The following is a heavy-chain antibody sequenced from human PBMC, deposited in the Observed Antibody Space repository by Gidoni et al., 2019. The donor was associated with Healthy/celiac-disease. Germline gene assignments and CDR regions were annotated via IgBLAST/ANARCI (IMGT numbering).Heavy chain of an antibody. V-gene: IGHV4-38-2*02. Sequence: QVQLQESGPGLVKPSEPLSLTCAVSGYSISSGYYWGWIRQPPGKGLEWIGSIYHSGSTYYNPSLKSRVTISVDTSKNQFSLKLSSVTAADTAVYYCAREVDNTLIAQDYWGQGTLVTVSS. CDR2: IYHSGST. D-gene: IGHD1-1*01. J-gene: IGHJ4*02. CDR1: GYSISSGYY. CDR3: AREVDNTLIAQDY.